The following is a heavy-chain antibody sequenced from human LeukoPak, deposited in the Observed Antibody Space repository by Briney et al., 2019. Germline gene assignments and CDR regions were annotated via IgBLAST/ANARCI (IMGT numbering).Heavy chain of an antibody. Sequence: SETLSLTCAVCGGSFSGYYWSWIRQPPGKGLEWIGEINHSGSTNYNPSLKSRVTISVDTSKNQFSLKLSSVTAADTAVYYCARGRGGYVIDYWGQGTLVTVSS. CDR2: INHSGST. J-gene: IGHJ4*02. CDR1: GGSFSGYY. D-gene: IGHD5-12*01. CDR3: ARGRGGYVIDY. V-gene: IGHV4-34*01.